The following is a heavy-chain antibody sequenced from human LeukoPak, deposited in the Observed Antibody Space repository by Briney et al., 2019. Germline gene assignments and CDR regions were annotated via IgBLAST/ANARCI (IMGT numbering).Heavy chain of an antibody. Sequence: ASETLSLTCTVSGGSISSYYWSWIRQPPGKGLEWIGYMYNSGSTNYNPSLKSRVTISIGTSKNQFSLKLSSVTAADTAVYYCARVPHFGDYGWFDPWGQGTLVTVSS. CDR3: ARVPHFGDYGWFDP. CDR1: GGSISSYY. V-gene: IGHV4-59*01. J-gene: IGHJ5*02. D-gene: IGHD4-17*01. CDR2: MYNSGST.